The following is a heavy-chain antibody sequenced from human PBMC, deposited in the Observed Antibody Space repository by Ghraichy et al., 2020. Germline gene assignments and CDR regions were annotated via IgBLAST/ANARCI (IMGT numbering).Heavy chain of an antibody. CDR1: GFTFSSYW. CDR3: AREQRTYSGYDLSYYYGMDV. J-gene: IGHJ6*02. CDR2: IKQDGSEK. D-gene: IGHD5-12*01. Sequence: GESLNISCAASGFTFSSYWMSWVRQAPGKGLEWVANIKQDGSEKYYVDSVKGRFTISRDNAKNSLYLQMNSLRAEDTAVYYCAREQRTYSGYDLSYYYGMDVWGQGTTVTVSS. V-gene: IGHV3-7*03.